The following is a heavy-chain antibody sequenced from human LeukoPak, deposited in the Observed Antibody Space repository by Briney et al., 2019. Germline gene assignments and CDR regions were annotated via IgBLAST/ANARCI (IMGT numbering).Heavy chain of an antibody. CDR2: ISYDGSNK. CDR1: GFSFSSYG. V-gene: IGHV3-30*18. D-gene: IGHD6-13*01. J-gene: IGHJ4*02. Sequence: QPGRSLRLSCAASGFSFSSYGMHWVRQAPGKGLEWVAAISYDGSNKYYTDSVKGRFTISRDDSKNTLYLQMNSLRAEDTAVYYCAKDRESSRWAYYFDYWGQGTLVTVSS. CDR3: AKDRESSRWAYYFDY.